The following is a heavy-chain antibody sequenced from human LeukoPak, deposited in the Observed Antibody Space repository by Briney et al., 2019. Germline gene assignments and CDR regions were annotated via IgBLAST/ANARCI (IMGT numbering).Heavy chain of an antibody. J-gene: IGHJ4*02. D-gene: IGHD6-19*01. V-gene: IGHV3-21*01. Sequence: GGSLRLSCAASGFIFSSYSMNWVRQAPGKGLEWVSSISSGSGSYIYYTDSVKGRFTISRDNAKNSLYLQMNTLGAEDTAVYYCARKGSGWQFDYWGQGSLFTVSS. CDR3: ARKGSGWQFDY. CDR2: ISSGSGSYI. CDR1: GFIFSSYS.